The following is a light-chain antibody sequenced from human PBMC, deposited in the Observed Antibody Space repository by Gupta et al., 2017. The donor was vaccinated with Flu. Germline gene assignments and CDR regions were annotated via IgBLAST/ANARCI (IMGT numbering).Light chain of an antibody. CDR1: NIGSKG. CDR3: QVWDPSSDHYV. CDR2: DGS. Sequence: SLVLTPPPPVSAAPGQAARTTCGGNNIGSKGVHWYQQRPGQAPVLVIQDGSDRPSGIPVRFSGSNSGNTAILTISRVEAGDEADFYCQVWDPSSDHYVFGTGTKVTVL. V-gene: IGLV3-21*02. J-gene: IGLJ1*01.